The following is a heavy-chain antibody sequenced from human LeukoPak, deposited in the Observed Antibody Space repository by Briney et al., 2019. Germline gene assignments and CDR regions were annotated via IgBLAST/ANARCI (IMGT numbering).Heavy chain of an antibody. V-gene: IGHV3-48*04. CDR1: GFTFSSYN. Sequence: GGSLRLSCAASGFTFSSYNMNWVRQAPGKGLEWVSSISYSSRARYYADSVKGRFTISRDNAKNSLYLQMNSLRAEDTALYYCARGRAADYWGQGTLVTVSS. J-gene: IGHJ4*02. CDR3: ARGRAADY. D-gene: IGHD6-25*01. CDR2: ISYSSRAR.